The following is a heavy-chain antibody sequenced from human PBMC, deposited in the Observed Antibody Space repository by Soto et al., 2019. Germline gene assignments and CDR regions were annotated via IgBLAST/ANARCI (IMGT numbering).Heavy chain of an antibody. V-gene: IGHV1-46*01. CDR3: ARDEGSPRLAVAGLVDY. CDR2: INPSGGST. J-gene: IGHJ4*02. D-gene: IGHD6-19*01. CDR1: GYTFTSYY. Sequence: QVQLMQSGAEVKKPGASVKVSCKASGYTFTSYYMHWVRQAPGQGLEWMGIINPSGGSTSYAQKFQGRVTMTRDTSTSTVYMELSSLRSEDTAVYYCARDEGSPRLAVAGLVDYWGQGTLVTVSS.